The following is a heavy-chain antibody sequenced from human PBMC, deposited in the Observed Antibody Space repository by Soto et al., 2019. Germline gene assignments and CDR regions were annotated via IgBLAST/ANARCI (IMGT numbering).Heavy chain of an antibody. J-gene: IGHJ4*02. D-gene: IGHD6-13*01. V-gene: IGHV3-23*01. CDR3: AKDGSYSSSWPYYFDH. Sequence: EVQLLESGGGLVQPGGSLRLSCAASGFTFTTYTMSWLRQAPGKGLEWVSSISGSGGHTYYADSVKGRLIVSRDNSKNTLYQQMNSLRAEDTAVYYCAKDGSYSSSWPYYFDHWGQGTLVTVSS. CDR2: ISGSGGHT. CDR1: GFTFTTYT.